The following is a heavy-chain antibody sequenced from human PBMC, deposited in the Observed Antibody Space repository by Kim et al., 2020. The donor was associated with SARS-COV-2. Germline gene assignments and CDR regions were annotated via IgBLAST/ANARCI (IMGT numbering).Heavy chain of an antibody. CDR2: IYNSGRN. Sequence: SETLSLTCYVSDGSISSYQWSWIRQPPGKGLEWVGYIYNSGRNNYNPSLKSRVTISVDTSKNQFSLTLNSVTAADTAMYYCARRSPYYDLLTGYRFYMDAGGRGTAVTVSS. V-gene: IGHV4-59*08. D-gene: IGHD3-9*01. CDR3: ARRSPYYDLLTGYRFYMDA. CDR1: DGSISSYQ. J-gene: IGHJ6*03.